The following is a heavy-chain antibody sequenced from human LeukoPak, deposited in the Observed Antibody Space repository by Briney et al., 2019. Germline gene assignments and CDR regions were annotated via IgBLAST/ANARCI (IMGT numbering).Heavy chain of an antibody. CDR1: GFTFSSYG. CDR3: AKAYLFTTVTPFDY. D-gene: IGHD4-17*01. J-gene: IGHJ4*02. Sequence: GGSLRLSCAASGFTFSSYGMHWVRQAPGKGLEWVAFIRYDGSNKYYADSVKGRFTISRDNSKNTLYLQMNSLRAEDTAVYYCAKAYLFTTVTPFDYWGQGTLVAVSS. V-gene: IGHV3-30*02. CDR2: IRYDGSNK.